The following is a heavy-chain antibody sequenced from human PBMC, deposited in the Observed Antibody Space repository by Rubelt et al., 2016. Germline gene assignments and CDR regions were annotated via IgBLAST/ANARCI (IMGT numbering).Heavy chain of an antibody. J-gene: IGHJ3*01. CDR2: IYYSGST. CDR3: ARVGTFYFDTDL. V-gene: IGHV4-59*01. CDR1: GGSISSYY. D-gene: IGHD3-22*01. Sequence: QVQLQESGPGLVKPSETLSLTCTVSGGSISSYYWKWIRQSPGKGLEWIGYIYYSGSTNSSPSLKGRVTISVDTSKNQFSLKLSSLTAADTAVYYCARVGTFYFDTDLWGLGTMVTVSS.